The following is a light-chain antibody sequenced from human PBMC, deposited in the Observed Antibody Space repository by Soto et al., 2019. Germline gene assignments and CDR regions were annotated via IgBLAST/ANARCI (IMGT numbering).Light chain of an antibody. CDR2: DVS. CDR3: NSYSSSSSV. Sequence: QSALTQPASVSGSPGQSITISCSGTNSDFTVYNYVSWYQHHPGKAPKLMIYDVSNRPSGVSNRFSGSKSGNTASLTFSGLQAEDEADYYCNSYSSSSSVFGTGTKVTVL. V-gene: IGLV2-14*03. J-gene: IGLJ1*01. CDR1: NSDFTVYNY.